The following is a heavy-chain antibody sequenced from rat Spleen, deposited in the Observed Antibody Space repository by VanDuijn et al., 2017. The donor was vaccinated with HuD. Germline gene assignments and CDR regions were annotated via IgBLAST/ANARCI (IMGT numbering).Heavy chain of an antibody. CDR1: GFTFSDYG. CDR3: ARERNWERYFDY. D-gene: IGHD5-1*01. Sequence: EVQLVESGGGLVQPGRSLKLSCVASGFTFSDYGMNWIRQAPGKGLEWVAYISSSSATIYYADTVKGRFTISRDNAKNTVDMQLSSLRSEDTAMYFCARERNWERYFDYWGQGVMVTVSS. V-gene: IGHV5-34*01. CDR2: ISSSSATI. J-gene: IGHJ2*01.